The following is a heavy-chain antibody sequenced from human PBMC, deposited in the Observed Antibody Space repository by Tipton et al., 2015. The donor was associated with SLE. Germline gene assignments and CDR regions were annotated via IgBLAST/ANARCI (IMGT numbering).Heavy chain of an antibody. D-gene: IGHD6-13*01. CDR1: GYTFSSYG. V-gene: IGHV1-18*01. Sequence: QSGAEVKKPGASVKVACKASGYTFSSYGITWVRQAPGQGLEWMGWISAYSGNTNYAQKLQCRVTMTTDTSTGTAYMERRSLRSDDTAVYYCARVFNFGLGAEIYSSSWYGVDYWGQGTLVTVSS. CDR2: ISAYSGNT. J-gene: IGHJ4*02. CDR3: ARVFNFGLGAEIYSSSWYGVDY.